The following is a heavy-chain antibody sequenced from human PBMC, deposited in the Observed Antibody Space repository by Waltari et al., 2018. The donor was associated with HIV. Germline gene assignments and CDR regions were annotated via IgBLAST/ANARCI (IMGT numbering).Heavy chain of an antibody. CDR2: INPNNGDT. CDR1: GYTFSDNF. CDR3: VRDRRYNWNGDL. Sequence: QAQLVQSGAEVKRPGASVKVSCKASGYTFSDNFIFWVRQAPGLGLEWMGWINPNNGDTMYAEKFQGRVTMTRDTSITTAYMELSGLRSDDTTIFYCVRDRRYNWNGDLWGQGTLVTVSS. V-gene: IGHV1-2*02. J-gene: IGHJ4*02. D-gene: IGHD1-20*01.